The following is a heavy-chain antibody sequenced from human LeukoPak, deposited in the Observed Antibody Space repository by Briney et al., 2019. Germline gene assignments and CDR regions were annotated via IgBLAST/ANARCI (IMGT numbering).Heavy chain of an antibody. V-gene: IGHV3-21*01. CDR2: MSSSSSYI. Sequence: GGSLRLSCAASGFTFSSYTMNWVRQAPGKGLEWVSSMSSSSSYIYYADSVKGRFTISRDNAKKSLYLQMNSLRAEDTAVYYCASGGTAGTLNWFDHWGQGTLVTVSS. D-gene: IGHD1-1*01. CDR3: ASGGTAGTLNWFDH. CDR1: GFTFSSYT. J-gene: IGHJ5*02.